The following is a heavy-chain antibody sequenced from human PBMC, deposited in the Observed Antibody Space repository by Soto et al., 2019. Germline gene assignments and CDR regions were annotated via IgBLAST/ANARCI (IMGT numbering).Heavy chain of an antibody. V-gene: IGHV1-18*01. Sequence: QVHLVQSGAEVKKPGASVKVCCKGCGYAFTTYGITWVRQAPGQGLEWMGWISAHNGNTNYAQKLQGRVTVTRDTSTSTAYMELRSLRSDDSAVYYCARGRYGDYWGQGALVIVSS. CDR3: ARGRYGDY. J-gene: IGHJ4*02. CDR2: ISAHNGNT. CDR1: GYAFTTYG. D-gene: IGHD1-1*01.